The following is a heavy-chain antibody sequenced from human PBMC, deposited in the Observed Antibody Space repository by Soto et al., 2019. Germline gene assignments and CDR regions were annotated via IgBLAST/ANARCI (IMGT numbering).Heavy chain of an antibody. CDR1: GGSVSRGNYY. Sequence: QVQLQESGPGLVKPSETLSLTCTVSGGSVSRGNYYWIWIRQPPGQGLEWIGSIYYSGRTNYYPAQKSRVIISVDTSKNPFSLTRSSGTAADTAVYYCARDVSGSYGRPFNWFDPCGQGTLVTVAS. J-gene: IGHJ5*02. CDR2: IYYSGRT. D-gene: IGHD3-10*01. CDR3: ARDVSGSYGRPFNWFDP. V-gene: IGHV4-61*01.